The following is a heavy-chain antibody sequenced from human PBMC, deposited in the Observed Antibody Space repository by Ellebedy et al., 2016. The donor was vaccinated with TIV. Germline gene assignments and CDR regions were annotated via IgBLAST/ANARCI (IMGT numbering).Heavy chain of an antibody. CDR1: VFTFSPYG. CDR3: GKGQSYYGSGATDY. D-gene: IGHD3-10*01. Sequence: GGSLRLSXASSVFTFSPYGMYWVRPAPGKGLEWVAVISYDGSDKYYADSVEGRFTISRDNFKNTLDLQMDSLKAEDTAVYYCGKGQSYYGSGATDYWGQGTLGTVSS. J-gene: IGHJ4*02. V-gene: IGHV3-30*18. CDR2: ISYDGSDK.